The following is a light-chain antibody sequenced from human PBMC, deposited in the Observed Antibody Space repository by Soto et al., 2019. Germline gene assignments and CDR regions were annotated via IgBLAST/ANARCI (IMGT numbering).Light chain of an antibody. J-gene: IGKJ1*01. CDR2: AAS. CDR1: QSVSSRS. CDR3: QQYGSSPWT. Sequence: EIVLTQSPGTLSLSPGERATLSCRASQSVSSRSLAWFQQKPGQAPRLLIYAASSRATGIPDRFSGSGFGTDFTLTISRLEPEDFAVYYCQQYGSSPWTFGQWTKVEIK. V-gene: IGKV3-20*01.